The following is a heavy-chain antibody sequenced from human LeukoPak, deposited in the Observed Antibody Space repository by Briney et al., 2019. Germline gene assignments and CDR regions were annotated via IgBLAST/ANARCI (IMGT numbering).Heavy chain of an antibody. V-gene: IGHV1-2*02. CDR2: LNPNSGDT. Sequence: ASVKVSCKASGYTFTSYYMHWVRQAPGQGLEWMAWLNPNSGDTDSAQKFQGRVTMTRDTSITTAHLELSSLRSDDTVVYYCARAPAGGPFDNWGQGTLVTVSS. CDR1: GYTFTSYY. J-gene: IGHJ4*02. CDR3: ARAPAGGPFDN. D-gene: IGHD4-23*01.